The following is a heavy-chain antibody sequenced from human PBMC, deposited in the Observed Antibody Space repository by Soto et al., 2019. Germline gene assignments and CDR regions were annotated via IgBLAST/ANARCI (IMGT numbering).Heavy chain of an antibody. CDR2: VSSDESST. CDR3: ARGGYYRYDAFHI. CDR1: GFTFSSYW. Sequence: EVQLVESGGGLVQPGGSLRLSCAASGFTFSSYWMHWVRQAPGKGLVWVSRVSSDESSTSYADSVKGRFTISRDNAKNTLYLQMNSLRAEDTALYYCARGGYYRYDAFHIWGQGTMVTFSS. V-gene: IGHV3-74*01. D-gene: IGHD3-22*01. J-gene: IGHJ3*02.